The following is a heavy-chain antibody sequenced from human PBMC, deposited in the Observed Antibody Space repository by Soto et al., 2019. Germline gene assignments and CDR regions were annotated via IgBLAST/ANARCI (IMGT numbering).Heavy chain of an antibody. CDR2: IQNDASRT. J-gene: IGHJ3*02. CDR3: VRGKRGGFGI. D-gene: IGHD2-15*01. V-gene: IGHV3-74*01. CDR1: AFTFDYYW. Sequence: PGGSLRLSCAPSAFTFDYYWMHWVRQLPEKGRFWVSHIQNDASRTTYADSVKGRFTISRNNANNTLYLQKNGLTVEDTALYFGVRGKRGGFGIWGQGRMATVS.